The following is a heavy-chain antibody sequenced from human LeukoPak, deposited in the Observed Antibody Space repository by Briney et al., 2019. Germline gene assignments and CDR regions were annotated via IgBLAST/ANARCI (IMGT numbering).Heavy chain of an antibody. J-gene: IGHJ4*02. D-gene: IGHD3-10*01. CDR1: GFTLSSCG. V-gene: IGHV3-30*18. CDR3: VKEQGSGYYRTADY. CDR2: ITYDGITT. Sequence: RGSLRLSCVASGFTLSSCGMHWVRQAPGKGLEWVAVITYDGITTYSDDSVKGRFTISRDTSKSTLHLQMNNLRPEDTAVYFCVKEQGSGYYRTADYWGQGTLVTVSS.